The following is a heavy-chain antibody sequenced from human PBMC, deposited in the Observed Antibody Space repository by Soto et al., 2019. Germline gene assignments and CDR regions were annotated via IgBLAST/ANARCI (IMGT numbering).Heavy chain of an antibody. J-gene: IGHJ2*01. CDR1: GFTFNNYG. V-gene: IGHV3-30*18. D-gene: IGHD6-19*01. Sequence: QVQLVESGGGVVKPGGSLRLSCAASGFTFNNYGMHWVRQAPGEGLEWVAVVSYDGRVQYYADSAKGRFTISRDNSKNTLYLQMNSLRDDDTAVYYCAKEISPKAGKWYFDLWGRGTLVTVSS. CDR2: VSYDGRVQ. CDR3: AKEISPKAGKWYFDL.